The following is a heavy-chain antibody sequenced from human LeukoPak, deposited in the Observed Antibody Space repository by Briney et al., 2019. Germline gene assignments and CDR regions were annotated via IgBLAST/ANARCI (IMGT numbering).Heavy chain of an antibody. CDR2: ISGSGGST. D-gene: IGHD5-18*01. CDR3: VRDTARPTAFDY. Sequence: PGGSLRLACAASGFTFSSYAMSWVRQAPGKGLEWVSAISGSGGSTYYADSVKGRFTISRDNSKNTLYLQMNSLRAEDTAVYYCVRDTARPTAFDYWGQGTLVTVSS. J-gene: IGHJ4*02. CDR1: GFTFSSYA. V-gene: IGHV3-23*01.